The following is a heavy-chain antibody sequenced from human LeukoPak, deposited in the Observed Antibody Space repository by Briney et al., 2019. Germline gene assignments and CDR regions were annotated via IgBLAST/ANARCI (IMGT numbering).Heavy chain of an antibody. CDR3: ARGLVVRETYYYYGMDV. CDR2: TYYRSKWYN. V-gene: IGHV6-1*01. D-gene: IGHD3-10*01. CDR1: GDSVSSNSAA. J-gene: IGHJ6*02. Sequence: SQTLLLTCAISGDSVSSNSAAWNWIRQSPSRGLEWLGRTYYRSKWYNDYAVSVKSRITINPDTSKNQFSLQLNSVTPEDTAVYYCARGLVVRETYYYYGMDVWGQGTTVTVSS.